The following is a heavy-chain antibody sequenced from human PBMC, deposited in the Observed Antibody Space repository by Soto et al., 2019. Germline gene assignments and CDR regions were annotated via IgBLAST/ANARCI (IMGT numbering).Heavy chain of an antibody. CDR1: GFTFSSYA. D-gene: IGHD4-4*01. V-gene: IGHV3-30-3*01. J-gene: IGHJ4*02. CDR3: ERVLGGMATVPFDY. Sequence: HPGGSLRLSCAASGFTFSSYAMHWVRQAPGTGLEWVAVISYEGSNKYYADSVKGRFTISRDNSKNTLYLQMNSLRTEDTAVYYCERVLGGMATVPFDYWGQGALVTV. CDR2: ISYEGSNK.